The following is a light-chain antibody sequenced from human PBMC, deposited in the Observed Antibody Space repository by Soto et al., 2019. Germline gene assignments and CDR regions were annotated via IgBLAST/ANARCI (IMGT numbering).Light chain of an antibody. V-gene: IGLV2-14*01. CDR2: EVS. J-gene: IGLJ1*01. CDR3: SSYTSSSTGV. Sequence: QSVLTPPASVSGSPGQLITISCTGTSSDVGGYNYVSWYQQHPGKAPKLMIYEVSNRPSGVSNRFSGSKSGNTASLTVSGLQAEDEADYYCSSYTSSSTGVFGTGTKVTVL. CDR1: SSDVGGYNY.